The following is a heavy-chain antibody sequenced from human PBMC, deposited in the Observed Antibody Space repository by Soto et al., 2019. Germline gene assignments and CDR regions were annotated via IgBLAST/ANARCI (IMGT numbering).Heavy chain of an antibody. CDR2: IYYSGST. Sequence: SETLSLTCTVSGGSISSYYWSWIRQPPGKGLEWIGYIYYSGSTNYNPSLKSRVTISVDTSKNQFSLNLNSVTAADTAVYWCARGKPFSGMDVWGQVTTVTVS. CDR3: ARGKPFSGMDV. CDR1: GGSISSYY. V-gene: IGHV4-59*12. J-gene: IGHJ6*02.